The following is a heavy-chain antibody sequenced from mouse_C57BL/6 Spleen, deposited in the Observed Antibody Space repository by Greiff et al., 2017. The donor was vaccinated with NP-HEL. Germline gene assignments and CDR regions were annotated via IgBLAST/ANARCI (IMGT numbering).Heavy chain of an antibody. D-gene: IGHD1-1*01. J-gene: IGHJ1*03. CDR3: AGTTVVGYWYFDV. Sequence: VKLVESGPELVKPGASVKISCKASGYAFSSSWMNWVKQRPGKGLEWIGRIYPGDGDTNYNGKFKGKATLTADKSSSTAYMQLSSLTSEDSAVYFCAGTTVVGYWYFDVWGTGTTVTVSS. V-gene: IGHV1-82*01. CDR1: GYAFSSSW. CDR2: IYPGDGDT.